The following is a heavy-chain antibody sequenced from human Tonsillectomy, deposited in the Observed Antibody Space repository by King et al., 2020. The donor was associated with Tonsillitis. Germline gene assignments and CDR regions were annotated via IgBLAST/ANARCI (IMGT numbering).Heavy chain of an antibody. Sequence: VQLVESGGGLVQPGGSLRLSCAASGFVFSNYEMNWICQAPGKGLEWVSYISTSGGTIYYADSVKGRCTISRDNAKNSLYLKMNSLRAEDTAVYYCARESLTVRGIITVPYYYYYMEVWGKGTSVTVSS. D-gene: IGHD3-10*02. V-gene: IGHV3-48*03. CDR2: ISTSGGTI. CDR1: GFVFSNYE. J-gene: IGHJ6*03. CDR3: ARESLTVRGIITVPYYYYYMEV.